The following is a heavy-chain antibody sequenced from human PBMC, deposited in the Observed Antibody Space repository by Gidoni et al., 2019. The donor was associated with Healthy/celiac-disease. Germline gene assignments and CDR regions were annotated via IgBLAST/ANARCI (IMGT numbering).Heavy chain of an antibody. J-gene: IGHJ5*02. V-gene: IGHV4-38-2*02. CDR2: IYHSGST. CDR1: GYSLSSGYY. CDR3: ARDYGDYSNWFDP. Sequence: QVQLQESGPGLVKPSATLSLTCAVSGYSLSSGYYWGWIRQPPGKGLEWIGSIYHSGSTYYNPSLKSRVTISVDTSKNQFSLKLSSVTAADTAVYYCARDYGDYSNWFDPWGQGTLVTVSS. D-gene: IGHD4-17*01.